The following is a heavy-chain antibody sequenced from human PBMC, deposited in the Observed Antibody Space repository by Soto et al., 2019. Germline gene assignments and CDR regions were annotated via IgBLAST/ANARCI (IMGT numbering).Heavy chain of an antibody. CDR1: GYTFTSYG. J-gene: IGHJ4*02. V-gene: IGHV1-18*01. Sequence: QVQLVQSGPEVKKPGASVKVSCKTSGYTFTSYGISWVRQATGQGLEWMGWITTDKGKTTYAQKFQGRVTMTTETSTSTAYLEMRSLRSDDTAVYYCATRSPAFDYWGQGTLVIVSS. CDR2: ITTDKGKT. CDR3: ATRSPAFDY.